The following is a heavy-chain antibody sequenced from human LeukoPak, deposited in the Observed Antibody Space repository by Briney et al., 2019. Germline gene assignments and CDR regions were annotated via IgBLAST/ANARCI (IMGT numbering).Heavy chain of an antibody. Sequence: ASERVSCKASGYTLTSYGINWMRQAPGQGLEWMGWISTQSGNTNYAQKVQGRLTLTTDRSTNTAYMELRSLRSDDTAVYYCARGFITVTTTDAVDFDIWGQGTMVTVSS. J-gene: IGHJ3*02. CDR2: ISTQSGNT. V-gene: IGHV1-18*01. CDR1: GYTLTSYG. D-gene: IGHD4-11*01. CDR3: ARGFITVTTTDAVDFDI.